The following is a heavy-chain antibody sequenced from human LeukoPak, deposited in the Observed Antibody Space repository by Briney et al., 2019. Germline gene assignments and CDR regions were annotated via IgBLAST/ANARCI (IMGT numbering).Heavy chain of an antibody. CDR1: GFTFSIHG. J-gene: IGHJ6*02. CDR2: IINSGGTI. D-gene: IGHD3-10*01. CDR3: ARRGRGLYSMDV. Sequence: PGGSLRLSCAASGFTFSIHGMNCVRQTPGKGLEWVSYIINSGGTIYYADSVQGRFTISRDNAKNSLYLQMNSLRDEDTAVYYCARRGRGLYSMDVWGQGTTVTVSS. V-gene: IGHV3-48*02.